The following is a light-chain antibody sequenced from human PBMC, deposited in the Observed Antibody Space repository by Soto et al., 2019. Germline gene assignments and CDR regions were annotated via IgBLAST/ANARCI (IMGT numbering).Light chain of an antibody. Sequence: QSVLTQPPSTSGTPGQRVTISCSGSRSNIGSYTVNWYQQLPGTAPKLLIYTDNQRPSGVPDRFSGSKSGTSASLAISGLQSEDEADYYCAAWDDSLTGFYVFGPGTKVTVL. J-gene: IGLJ1*01. CDR3: AAWDDSLTGFYV. V-gene: IGLV1-44*01. CDR2: TDN. CDR1: RSNIGSYT.